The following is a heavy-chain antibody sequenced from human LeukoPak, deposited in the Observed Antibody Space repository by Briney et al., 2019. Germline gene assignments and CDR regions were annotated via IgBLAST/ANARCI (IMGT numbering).Heavy chain of an antibody. J-gene: IGHJ4*02. D-gene: IGHD6-13*01. V-gene: IGHV3-30-3*01. Sequence: GVSLRLSCAASGFTFSSYAMHWVRQAPGKGLEWVAVISYDGSNKYYADSVKGRFTISRDNSKNTLYLQMNSLRAEDTAVYYCARDSAPSTLVLSSYYFDYWGQGTLVTVSS. CDR3: ARDSAPSTLVLSSYYFDY. CDR2: ISYDGSNK. CDR1: GFTFSSYA.